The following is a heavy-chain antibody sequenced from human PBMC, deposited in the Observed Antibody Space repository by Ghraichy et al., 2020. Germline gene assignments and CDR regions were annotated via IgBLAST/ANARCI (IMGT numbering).Heavy chain of an antibody. CDR2: IFGSGGRT. CDR3: ARNPQTGRITFLGVMGNFDS. D-gene: IGHD3-3*01. CDR1: GFTFSSYA. Sequence: GGSLRLSCAASGFTFSSYAMSWVRQAPGKGLEWVSTIFGSGGRTYYADSVKGRFTISRDNSKNTLHLQMSSLRAGDTAVYYCARNPQTGRITFLGVMGNFDSWGQGTLVTVSS. V-gene: IGHV3-23*01. J-gene: IGHJ4*02.